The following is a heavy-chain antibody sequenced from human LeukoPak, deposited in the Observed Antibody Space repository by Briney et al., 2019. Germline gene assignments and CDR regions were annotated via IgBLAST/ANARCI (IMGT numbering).Heavy chain of an antibody. V-gene: IGHV3-9*01. D-gene: IGHD6-19*01. CDR2: ISWNSGSI. Sequence: GRSLRLSCAASGFTFDDYAMHWVRQAPGKGLEWVSGISWNSGSIGYADSAKGRFTISRDNAKNSLHLQMNSLRAEDTALYYCAKDRDSIAVAGTIFDYWGQGTLVTVSS. J-gene: IGHJ4*02. CDR1: GFTFDDYA. CDR3: AKDRDSIAVAGTIFDY.